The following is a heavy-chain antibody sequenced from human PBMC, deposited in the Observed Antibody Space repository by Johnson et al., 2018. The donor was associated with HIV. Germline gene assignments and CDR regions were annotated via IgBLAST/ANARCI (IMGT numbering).Heavy chain of an antibody. V-gene: IGHV3-30*02. J-gene: IGHJ3*02. CDR1: GFTFSSYG. Sequence: QMQLVESGGGVVQLGWSLRLSCAASGFTFSSYGMNWVRQAPGKGLEWVAFIRYDGNNKYYTDSVKGRFTISRDNSKNTLYLQMNSLRAEDTAVYYCAKEGMGWLHHDAFDIWGQGTMVTVSS. CDR2: IRYDGNNK. CDR3: AKEGMGWLHHDAFDI. D-gene: IGHD5-24*01.